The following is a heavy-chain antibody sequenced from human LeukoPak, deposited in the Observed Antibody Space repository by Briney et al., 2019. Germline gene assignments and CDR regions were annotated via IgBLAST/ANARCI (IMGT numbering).Heavy chain of an antibody. CDR2: INHSGST. J-gene: IGHJ4*02. V-gene: IGHV4-34*01. Sequence: PSETLSLTCAVYGGSFSGYYWSWIRQPPGKGLEWIGEINHSGSTNYNPSLKSRVTISVDTSKNQFSLKLSSVTAADTAVYYCARQDVSRYLQFDFWGQGALVSVSS. D-gene: IGHD3-3*02. CDR1: GGSFSGYY. CDR3: ARQDVSRYLQFDF.